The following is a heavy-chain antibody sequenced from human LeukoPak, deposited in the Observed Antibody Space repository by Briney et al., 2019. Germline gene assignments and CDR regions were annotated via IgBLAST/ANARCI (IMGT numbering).Heavy chain of an antibody. D-gene: IGHD3-10*01. Sequence: SETLSLTCNVSGSSISGYYWSWIRQPPGKGLEWVAYIYGSGSTNYNPSLKSRVTISVDASKNQISLKQNNMSAADTALYYCARGGRYYGSGTYWNYWGQGTLVTVSS. CDR2: IYGSGST. CDR1: GSSISGYY. V-gene: IGHV4-59*01. CDR3: ARGGRYYGSGTYWNY. J-gene: IGHJ4*02.